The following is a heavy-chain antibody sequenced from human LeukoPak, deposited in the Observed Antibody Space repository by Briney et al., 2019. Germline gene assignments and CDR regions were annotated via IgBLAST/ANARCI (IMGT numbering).Heavy chain of an antibody. D-gene: IGHD2-2*01. Sequence: SETLSLTCAVYGGSLSGYYWSWIRQPPGKGLEWIGEINHSGSTNYNPSLKSRVTISVDTSKNQFSLKLSSVTAADTAVYYCARAGTPPETGHIVVVPAVNLQNFDYWGQGTLVTVSS. CDR3: ARAGTPPETGHIVVVPAVNLQNFDY. CDR2: INHSGST. J-gene: IGHJ4*02. CDR1: GGSLSGYY. V-gene: IGHV4-34*01.